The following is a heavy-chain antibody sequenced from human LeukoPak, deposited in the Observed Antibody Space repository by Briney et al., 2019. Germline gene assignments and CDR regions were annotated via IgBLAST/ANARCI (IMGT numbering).Heavy chain of an antibody. J-gene: IGHJ4*02. CDR2: ISNSAI. CDR3: VKEVGAAVGRSSFDY. Sequence: GGSLRLSCATSGFTFTNYGMNWVRQAPGKGLEWVSYISNSAILYADSVKGRFTISRDNAKNSLYLQMNSLRAEDTALYYCVKEVGAAVGRSSFDYWGQGTLVTVSS. D-gene: IGHD6-13*01. CDR1: GFTFTNYG. V-gene: IGHV3-48*04.